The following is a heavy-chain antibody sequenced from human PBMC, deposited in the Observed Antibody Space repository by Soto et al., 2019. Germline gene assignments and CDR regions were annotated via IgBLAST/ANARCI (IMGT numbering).Heavy chain of an antibody. CDR1: GFTFSSYG. D-gene: IGHD2-15*01. J-gene: IGHJ4*02. CDR2: IWYDGSNK. Sequence: QVQLVESGGGVVQPGRSLRLSCAASGFTFSSYGMHWVRQAPGKGLEWVAVIWYDGSNKYYADSVKGRFTISRDNSKNTLYLQMNSVRAEDTAVYYCARGAYCSGGSCYSVGFYYWGQGTLVTVSS. CDR3: ARGAYCSGGSCYSVGFYY. V-gene: IGHV3-33*01.